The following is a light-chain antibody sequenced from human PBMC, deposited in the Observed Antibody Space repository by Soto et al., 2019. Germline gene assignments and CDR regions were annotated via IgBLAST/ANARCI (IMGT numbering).Light chain of an antibody. CDR3: QQYNNWLPLT. J-gene: IGKJ4*01. CDR2: GAS. V-gene: IGKV3-15*01. Sequence: EIVMTQSPATLSVPPGERATLSCSASQSVSPNLAWYQQNPDQPPRLLIYGASTRATSIPARFSGSVSGTEFTLTISSLQSEDCAFYYWQQYNNWLPLTFGGVTNVEIK. CDR1: QSVSPN.